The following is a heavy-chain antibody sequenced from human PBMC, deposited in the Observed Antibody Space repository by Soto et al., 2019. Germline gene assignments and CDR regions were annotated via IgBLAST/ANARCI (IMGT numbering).Heavy chain of an antibody. CDR2: INSDGSST. Sequence: PGGSLRLSCAASGFTFSSYWMHWVRQAPGKGLVWVSRINSDGSSTSYADSVKGRFTISRDNAKNTLYLQMNSLRAEDTAVYYCARAGASYYDFWSENYYYCYMDVWGKGTTVTVSS. V-gene: IGHV3-74*01. D-gene: IGHD3-3*01. CDR3: ARAGASYYDFWSENYYYCYMDV. J-gene: IGHJ6*03. CDR1: GFTFSSYW.